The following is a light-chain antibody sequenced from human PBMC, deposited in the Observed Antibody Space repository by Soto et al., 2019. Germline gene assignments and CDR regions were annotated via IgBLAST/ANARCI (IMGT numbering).Light chain of an antibody. V-gene: IGKV1-39*01. Sequence: DIQMTQSPSSLSASVGDRVTITCRASQSIGSHLNWFQQNPGKAPNLLIYAASSLHSGVPSRLSGSGSGTDFTLTNSSLQPEDVATFFCQKSSSSWTFGQGTKVDIK. CDR3: QKSSSSWT. CDR2: AAS. CDR1: QSIGSH. J-gene: IGKJ1*01.